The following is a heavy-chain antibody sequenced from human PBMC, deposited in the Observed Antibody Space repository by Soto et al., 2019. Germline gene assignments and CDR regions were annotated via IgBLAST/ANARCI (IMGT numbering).Heavy chain of an antibody. CDR2: LSDSGGSI. D-gene: IGHD2-8*01. V-gene: IGHV3-23*01. Sequence: GXSLRLSCTVSGFTFNRHAMSWVRQAPGKGLEWVSGLSDSGGSIYYADSVKGRFTISRDNSMNTLYLQMNTLRAEDTAVYYCAKVSSAWYAGFFDLWGQGTLVTVSS. J-gene: IGHJ4*02. CDR1: GFTFNRHA. CDR3: AKVSSAWYAGFFDL.